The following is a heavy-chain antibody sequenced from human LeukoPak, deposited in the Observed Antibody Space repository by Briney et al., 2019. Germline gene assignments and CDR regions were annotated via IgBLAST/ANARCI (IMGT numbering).Heavy chain of an antibody. J-gene: IGHJ4*02. D-gene: IGHD2-15*01. CDR2: IYYTGNT. CDR3: ARHECGGSCYPEDY. V-gene: IGHV4-59*08. Sequence: PSETLSLTCTVSGGSISNYYWSWIRQSPGKGLEWFGYIYYTGNTNYNPSLESRVIISVDTSKNQFSLKLSSVTAADTAVYYCARHECGGSCYPEDYWGQGTLVTVSS. CDR1: GGSISNYY.